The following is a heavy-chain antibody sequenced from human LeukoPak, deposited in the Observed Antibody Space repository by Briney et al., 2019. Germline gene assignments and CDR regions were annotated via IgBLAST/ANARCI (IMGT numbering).Heavy chain of an antibody. D-gene: IGHD5-12*01. J-gene: IGHJ4*02. Sequence: SETLSLTCTVSGGSISSYYWSWIRQPPGKGLEWIGYIYDSGSTNYNPSLKSRVTISINTSKNQFSLEVRSVTAADTAVYYCASGYGYFDFWGQGTLVAVSS. CDR1: GGSISSYY. CDR3: ASGYGYFDF. V-gene: IGHV4-59*12. CDR2: IYDSGST.